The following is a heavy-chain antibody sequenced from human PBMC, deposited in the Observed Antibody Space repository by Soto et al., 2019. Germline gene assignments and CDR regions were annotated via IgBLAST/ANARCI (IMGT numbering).Heavy chain of an antibody. Sequence: EVQLVESGGGLVQPGGSLRLSCAASGFTVSSNYMSWVRQAPGKGLEWVSVIYSGGSTYYADSVKGRFTISRDNSKNTLYLQMNSLRAEGTAVYYCARDRIAVAGNPEYFQHWGQGTLVTVSS. CDR3: ARDRIAVAGNPEYFQH. CDR1: GFTVSSNY. CDR2: IYSGGST. J-gene: IGHJ1*01. V-gene: IGHV3-66*01. D-gene: IGHD6-19*01.